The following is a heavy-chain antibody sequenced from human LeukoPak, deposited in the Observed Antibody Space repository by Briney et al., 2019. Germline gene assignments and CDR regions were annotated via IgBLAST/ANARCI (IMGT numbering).Heavy chain of an antibody. D-gene: IGHD1-7*01. CDR2: ITSSGSGSAI. CDR1: GFSFSDYY. CDR3: AKTSPSGSYYFDY. V-gene: IGHV3-11*01. Sequence: PGGSLRLSCAASGFSFSDYYIIWIRQAPGKGLDFVSYITSSGSGSAIYYTDSVKGRFAISRDNSKNTLYLQVNSLRVEDTALYYCAKTSPSGSYYFDYWGQGTLVTVSS. J-gene: IGHJ4*02.